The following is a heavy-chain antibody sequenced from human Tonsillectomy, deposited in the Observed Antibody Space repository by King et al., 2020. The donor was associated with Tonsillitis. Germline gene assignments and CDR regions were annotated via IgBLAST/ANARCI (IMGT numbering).Heavy chain of an antibody. J-gene: IGHJ4*02. V-gene: IGHV3-30*18. D-gene: IGHD1-26*01. CDR2: ISNDGSNK. Sequence: VQLVESGGGVVQPGRSLRLSCAASGFTFSSYGMHWVRQAPGKGLEWVAVISNDGSNKYYADSVKGRFTISRDNSKNTLYLQMNSLRAEDTAVYYCAKDQGVWELLFDYWGQGTLVTVSS. CDR1: GFTFSSYG. CDR3: AKDQGVWELLFDY.